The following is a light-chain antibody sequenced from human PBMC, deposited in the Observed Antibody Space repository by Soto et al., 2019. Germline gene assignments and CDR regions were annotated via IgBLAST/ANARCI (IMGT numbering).Light chain of an antibody. CDR1: SSNIGNNY. V-gene: IGLV1-51*01. CDR3: GTWDGSLSAEV. Sequence: QSVLTQPPSVSAAPGQKVAISCSGSSSNIGNNYVSWYQQLPGAAPKLLIYDNNERPSGIPDRFSGYKSGTTATLDITGLQTGDEGDYYCGTWDGSLSAEVFGGGTKLTVL. J-gene: IGLJ3*02. CDR2: DNN.